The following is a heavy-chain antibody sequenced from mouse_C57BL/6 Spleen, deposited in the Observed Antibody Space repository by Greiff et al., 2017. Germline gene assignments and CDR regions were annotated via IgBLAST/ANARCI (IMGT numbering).Heavy chain of an antibody. V-gene: IGHV3-1*01. Sequence: EVMLVESGPGMVKPSQSLSLTCTVTGYSITSGYDWHWIRHFPGNKLEWMGYISYSGSTNYNPSLKSRISITHDTSKNHFFLKLNSVTTEDTATYYCARGTTVVPFAYWGQGTLVTVSA. D-gene: IGHD1-1*01. CDR2: ISYSGST. CDR3: ARGTTVVPFAY. CDR1: GYSITSGYD. J-gene: IGHJ3*01.